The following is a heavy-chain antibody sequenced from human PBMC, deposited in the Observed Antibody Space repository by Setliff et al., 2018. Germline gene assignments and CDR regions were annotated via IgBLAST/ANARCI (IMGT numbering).Heavy chain of an antibody. CDR2: ISPYNGNT. J-gene: IGHJ1*01. V-gene: IGHV1-18*01. D-gene: IGHD2-15*01. CDR1: GYTFTNYG. CDR3: AREVYCIGARCYGKMPAACGH. Sequence: ASVKVSCKASGYTFTNYGFTWVRQAPGQGLEWMGWISPYNGNTTSAQKFQGRVTMTTDTSTSTAYMELKSLRYDDTAVYYCAREVYCIGARCYGKMPAACGHWGEGTLVTVSS.